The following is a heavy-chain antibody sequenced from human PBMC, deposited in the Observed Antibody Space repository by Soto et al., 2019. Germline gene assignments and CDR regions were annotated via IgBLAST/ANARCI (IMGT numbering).Heavy chain of an antibody. CDR2: ISGSGGST. V-gene: IGHV3-23*01. CDR1: GFTFSSYA. D-gene: IGHD1-26*01. J-gene: IGHJ4*02. Sequence: EVQLLESGGGLVQPGGSLRLSCAASGFTFSSYAMSWVRQAPGKELEWVSAISGSGGSTYYADSVKGRFTISRDNSKNTLYLQMNSLRAEDTAVYYCAKARDSAIGWETQPFDYWGQGTLVTVSS. CDR3: AKARDSAIGWETQPFDY.